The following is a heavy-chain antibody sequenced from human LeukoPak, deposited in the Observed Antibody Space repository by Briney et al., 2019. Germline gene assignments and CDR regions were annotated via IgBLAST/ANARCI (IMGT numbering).Heavy chain of an antibody. D-gene: IGHD3-10*01. CDR1: GFTFSRYA. Sequence: PGGSLRLSCAASGFTFSRYAMSWVRQAPGKGLKWVSAISGSGASTYYADSVKGRFTISRDNSKNTLYLQMNSLRAEDTAVYYCAKGAFGDNAFDIWGQGTMVSVSS. V-gene: IGHV3-23*01. CDR3: AKGAFGDNAFDI. J-gene: IGHJ3*02. CDR2: ISGSGAST.